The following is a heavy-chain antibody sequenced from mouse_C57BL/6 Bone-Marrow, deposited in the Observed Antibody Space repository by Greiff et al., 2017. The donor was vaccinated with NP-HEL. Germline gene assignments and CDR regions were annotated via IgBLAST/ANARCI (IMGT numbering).Heavy chain of an antibody. CDR1: GFTFSDYG. CDR3: ARLHWDGY. CDR2: ISRGSSTI. J-gene: IGHJ2*01. Sequence: EVKVVESGGGLVKPGGSLKLSCAASGFTFSDYGMHWVRQAPEKGLEWVAYISRGSSTIYYADKVKGRFTISRDNAKNTLFLQMTSLRAEDAAMYYCARLHWDGYWGQGTTLTVSS. V-gene: IGHV5-17*01. D-gene: IGHD4-1*01.